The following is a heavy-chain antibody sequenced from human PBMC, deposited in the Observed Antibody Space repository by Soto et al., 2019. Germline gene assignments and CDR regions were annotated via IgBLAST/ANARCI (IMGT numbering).Heavy chain of an antibody. CDR3: ARGSSHPYSYYDFCSGQNHYYYYYGMDV. CDR2: IYYSGST. D-gene: IGHD3-3*01. CDR1: GGSIISYY. V-gene: IGHV4-59*01. Sequence: PSETLSLTCTVSGGSIISYYWSWIRQPPGKGLECIGYIYYSGSTNYNPSLKSRVTISVDTSKNQFSLKLRSVTAADTAVYYCARGSSHPYSYYDFCSGQNHYYYYYGMDVWGQGTTVTVS. J-gene: IGHJ6*02.